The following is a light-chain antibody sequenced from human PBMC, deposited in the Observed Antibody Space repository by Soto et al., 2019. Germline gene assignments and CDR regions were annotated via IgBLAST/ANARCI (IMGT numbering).Light chain of an antibody. V-gene: IGLV2-14*01. CDR2: EVS. Sequence: QSALTQPASVSGSPGQSITISCTGTSSDVGGYNYVSWYQQHPGKAPKLMIYEVSDRPSGVSNRFSGSKSGNTASLTISGLQAEDEADYYCSSYTISSTYAFGNGTKVTV. CDR1: SSDVGGYNY. J-gene: IGLJ1*01. CDR3: SSYTISSTYA.